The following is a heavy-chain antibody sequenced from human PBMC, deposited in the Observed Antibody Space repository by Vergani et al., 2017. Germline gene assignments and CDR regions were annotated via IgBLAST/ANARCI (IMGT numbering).Heavy chain of an antibody. D-gene: IGHD3-22*01. Sequence: QVQLVEWGGGVVQPGGSLRLSCTASGFIFSSHGMHWVRQAPGKGLEWVAFIGYDGRIKYNVDSVKGRFTISRDTSKKTLSLQMRGLGADDTAVYYCAKDGSENSYYGYFDYWGQGTLVTVSS. CDR3: AKDGSENSYYGYFDY. CDR2: IGYDGRIK. J-gene: IGHJ4*02. CDR1: GFIFSSHG. V-gene: IGHV3-30*02.